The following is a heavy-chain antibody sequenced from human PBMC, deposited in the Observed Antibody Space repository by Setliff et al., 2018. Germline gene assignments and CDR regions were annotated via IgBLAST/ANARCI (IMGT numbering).Heavy chain of an antibody. CDR2: VYSTGST. J-gene: IGHJ5*01. CDR3: VRDRYGRNSDGSGVYNWFDS. D-gene: IGHD2-15*01. V-gene: IGHV4-61*09. Sequence: PSETLSLTCNVSGASISSGSHYWSWIRQSAGEKPTWIGHVYSTGSTNYNPSFESRVSISVDKSNNQFSQKMTSVTAADTAMYYCVRDRYGRNSDGSGVYNWFDSWGQGILVTVSS. CDR1: GASISSGSHY.